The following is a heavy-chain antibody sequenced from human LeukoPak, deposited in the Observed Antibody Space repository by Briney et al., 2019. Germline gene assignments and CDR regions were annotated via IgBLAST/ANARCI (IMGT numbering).Heavy chain of an antibody. Sequence: ASVKVSCKASGYTFTSYDINWVRQAPGQGLEWMGLINPTGGSTGYAQKFQGRVTMTRDMSTSTDYMELSSLRSEDTAIYYCARDNSVGDNAWWFDPWGQGTLVTVSS. CDR1: GYTFTSYD. CDR3: ARDNSVGDNAWWFDP. CDR2: INPTGGST. D-gene: IGHD1-26*01. V-gene: IGHV1-46*01. J-gene: IGHJ5*02.